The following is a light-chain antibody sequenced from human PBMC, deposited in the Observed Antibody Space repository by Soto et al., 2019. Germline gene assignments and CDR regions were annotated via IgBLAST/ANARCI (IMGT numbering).Light chain of an antibody. CDR3: QQRSNWPRT. V-gene: IGKV3-11*01. CDR2: DAS. J-gene: IGKJ1*01. Sequence: IVLTQSPGTLSLSPGERATLSCRASQSVSSYLAWYQQKPGQAPRLLIYDASNRATGIPARFSGSGSGTDFTLIISSLEPEDFAVYYCQQRSNWPRTFGQGTKVDIK. CDR1: QSVSSY.